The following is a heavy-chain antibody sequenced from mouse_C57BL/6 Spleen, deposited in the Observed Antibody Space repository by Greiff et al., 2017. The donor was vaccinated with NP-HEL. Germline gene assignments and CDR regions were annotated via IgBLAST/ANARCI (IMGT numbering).Heavy chain of an antibody. V-gene: IGHV8-8*01. CDR3: ARRAYYGNNYYLDY. J-gene: IGHJ2*01. CDR2: IWWDDDK. D-gene: IGHD1-1*01. Sequence: VKLVESGPGILQPSQSLSLTCSFSGFSLSTFGMGVGWIRQPSGKGLGWLAHIWWDDDKYYNPALKSRLTISKDTSKNQVFLKITNVDTADTATYYCARRAYYGNNYYLDYWGQGTTLTVSS. CDR1: GFSLSTFGMG.